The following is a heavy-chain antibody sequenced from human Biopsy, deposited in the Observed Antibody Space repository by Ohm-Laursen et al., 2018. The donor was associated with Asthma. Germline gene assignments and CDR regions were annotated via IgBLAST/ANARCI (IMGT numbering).Heavy chain of an antibody. J-gene: IGHJ6*02. CDR3: ARAVDYSHYYGTDV. D-gene: IGHD3-10*01. V-gene: IGHV1-18*01. CDR2: ISVYNGNT. CDR1: DYTFNSAG. Sequence: GSSVKVSCKTSDYTFNSAGITWVRQAPGQGLEWMGWISVYNGNTKVAQKLQDRVTMITDTSTSTAYMELRSLRSDDTAVYFCARAVDYSHYYGTDVWGQGTTVTVS.